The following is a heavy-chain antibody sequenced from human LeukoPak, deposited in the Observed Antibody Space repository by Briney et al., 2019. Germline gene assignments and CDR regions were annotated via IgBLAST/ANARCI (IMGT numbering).Heavy chain of an antibody. V-gene: IGHV3-30*02. CDR3: ARDGVAELMSALDY. Sequence: GGSLRLSCAASGFSFSSYGMHWVRQAPGKGLEWVAFIRSDGRNKYYADSVKGRFTISRDNSKNTLYLQMNSLRAEDTAVYYCARDGVAELMSALDYWGQGILVTVSS. D-gene: IGHD1-26*01. CDR2: IRSDGRNK. J-gene: IGHJ4*02. CDR1: GFSFSSYG.